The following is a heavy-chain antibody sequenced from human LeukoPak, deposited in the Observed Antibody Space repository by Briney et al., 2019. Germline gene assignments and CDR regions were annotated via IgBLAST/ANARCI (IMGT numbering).Heavy chain of an antibody. D-gene: IGHD3-3*01. CDR3: ARKGYYSLAFDY. Sequence: SETVSLTCAVSGDSITTTNWWSWVRPPPGKGLEWIGEIYHSGSTNYNPSLKSRVTISVDKSKHQFSLKLSSVTAADTAVYYSARKGYYSLAFDYWGQGTLVTVSS. CDR1: GDSITTTNW. V-gene: IGHV4-4*02. J-gene: IGHJ4*02. CDR2: IYHSGST.